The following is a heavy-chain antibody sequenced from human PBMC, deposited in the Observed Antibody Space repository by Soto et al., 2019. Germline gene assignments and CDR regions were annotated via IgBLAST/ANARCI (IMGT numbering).Heavy chain of an antibody. D-gene: IGHD2-2*01. Sequence: QVQLQESGPGLVKPSQTLSLTCTVSGGSIRSGGYYWTWIRQHPGKGLEWIGYIYYTGSTYYNPSPKSRVTLSVDTSKNQFSLKLSSVTAADTAVYYCARASLGYCSSTSCRSNWFDPWGQGTLVTVSS. CDR3: ARASLGYCSSTSCRSNWFDP. V-gene: IGHV4-31*03. J-gene: IGHJ5*02. CDR1: GGSIRSGGYY. CDR2: IYYTGST.